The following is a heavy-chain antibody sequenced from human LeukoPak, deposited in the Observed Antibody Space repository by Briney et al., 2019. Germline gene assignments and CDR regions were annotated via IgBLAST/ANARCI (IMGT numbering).Heavy chain of an antibody. J-gene: IGHJ4*02. V-gene: IGHV3-30-3*01. D-gene: IGHD5-12*01. CDR2: ISYDGSNK. Sequence: GGSLRLSCAASGFTLSSYAMHWVRQAPGKGLEWVAVISYDGSNKYYADSVKGRFTISRDNSKNTLYLQMNSLGAEDTAVYYCARGVDIVATITGIFDYWGQGTLVTVSS. CDR1: GFTLSSYA. CDR3: ARGVDIVATITGIFDY.